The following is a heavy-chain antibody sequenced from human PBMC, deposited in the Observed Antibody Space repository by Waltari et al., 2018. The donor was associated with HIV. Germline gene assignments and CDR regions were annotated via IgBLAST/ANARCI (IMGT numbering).Heavy chain of an antibody. V-gene: IGHV3-7*01. Sequence: DVQLVVSGGHLVPPGGPLSLSCAASGFTFSVFWLTWVRQAPGKGREGGVNRKDDGRGKAEAESVKGRVTMSIDKAKNKLYLQMTERSVEDAAMYYCVRAEEDPDAGMVVWGEG. J-gene: IGHJ6*02. CDR2: RKDDGRGK. CDR3: VRAEEDPDAGMVV. CDR1: GFTFSVFW.